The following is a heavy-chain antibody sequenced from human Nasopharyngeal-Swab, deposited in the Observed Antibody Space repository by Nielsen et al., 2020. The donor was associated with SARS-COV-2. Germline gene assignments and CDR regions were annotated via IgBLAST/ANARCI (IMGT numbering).Heavy chain of an antibody. V-gene: IGHV4-34*01. Sequence: SETLSLTCALYGGSFSGYYWSWIRQPPGKGLEWIGEINHSGSTNYNPSLKSRVTISVDTSKNQFSLKLSSVTAADTAVYYCARGRERLPHFDYWGQGTLVTVSS. CDR2: INHSGST. D-gene: IGHD6-25*01. CDR3: ARGRERLPHFDY. CDR1: GGSFSGYY. J-gene: IGHJ4*02.